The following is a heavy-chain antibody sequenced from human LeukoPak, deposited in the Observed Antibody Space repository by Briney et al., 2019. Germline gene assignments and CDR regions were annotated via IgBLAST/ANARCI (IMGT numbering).Heavy chain of an antibody. Sequence: PGGSLRLSCAAPGFNFNSYMGWVRQAPEDGLEWVAIINRDETDIYYVDSVKGRFTISRDNAKSSLFLEMNSLRVEDTGVYYCARGDGRGRSDGATWGPGTLVTVSS. D-gene: IGHD6-19*01. CDR3: ARGDGRGRSDGAT. CDR1: GFNFNSY. V-gene: IGHV3-7*01. J-gene: IGHJ1*01. CDR2: INRDETDI.